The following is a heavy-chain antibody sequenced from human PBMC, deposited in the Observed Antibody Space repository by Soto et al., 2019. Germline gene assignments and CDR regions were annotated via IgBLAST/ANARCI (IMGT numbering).Heavy chain of an antibody. CDR1: GGSFSGYY. V-gene: IGHV4-34*01. J-gene: IGHJ3*02. CDR2: INHSGST. CDR3: ARRPLLWFGELGHAFDI. Sequence: QVQLQQWGAGLLKPSETLSLTCAVYGGSFSGYYWSWIRQPPGKGLEWIGEINHSGSTNYNPSLKSRVTISVDTSKNQFSLKLSSVTAADTAVYYCARRPLLWFGELGHAFDIWGQGTMVTVSS. D-gene: IGHD3-10*01.